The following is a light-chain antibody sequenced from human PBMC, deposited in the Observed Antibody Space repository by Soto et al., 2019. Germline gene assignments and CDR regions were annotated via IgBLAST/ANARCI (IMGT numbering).Light chain of an antibody. CDR1: QTITRW. Sequence: DIQMTQSPSTLSPSIGDNVSITCRASQTITRWLAWYQQRPGKAPKLLIYDASILERGVPSRFSGGGSGTEFSLTISDLQPDDFATYYCQQYNSSPSFGQGTKV. J-gene: IGKJ1*01. V-gene: IGKV1-5*01. CDR2: DAS. CDR3: QQYNSSPS.